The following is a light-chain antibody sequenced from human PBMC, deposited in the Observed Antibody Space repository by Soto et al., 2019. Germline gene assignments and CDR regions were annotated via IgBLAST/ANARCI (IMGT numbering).Light chain of an antibody. J-gene: IGKJ4*01. Sequence: DIVMTQTPLSLPVTPGQPASISCKSSQSLLHSDGKTYLYWYLQKPGQPQQLLISELYTRFSGVQDRFSGSGSGTDFTLKIRRVEADDVGVYFCLQAIQLPLTFGGGTKVDIK. CDR3: LQAIQLPLT. CDR1: QSLLHSDGKTY. CDR2: ELY. V-gene: IGKV2D-29*01.